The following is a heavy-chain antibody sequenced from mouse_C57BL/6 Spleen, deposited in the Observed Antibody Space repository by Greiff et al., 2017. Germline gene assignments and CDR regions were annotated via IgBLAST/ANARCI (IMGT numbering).Heavy chain of an antibody. V-gene: IGHV3-6*01. CDR2: ISYDGSN. CDR3: ATELITTKGYYAMDY. Sequence: EVKLQESGPGLVKPSQSLSLTCSVTGYSITSGYYWNWIRQFPGNKLEWMGYISYDGSNNYNPSLKNRISITRDTSKNQFFLKLNSVTTEDTATYYCATELITTKGYYAMDYWGQGTSVTVSS. CDR1: GYSITSGYY. J-gene: IGHJ4*01. D-gene: IGHD2-4*01.